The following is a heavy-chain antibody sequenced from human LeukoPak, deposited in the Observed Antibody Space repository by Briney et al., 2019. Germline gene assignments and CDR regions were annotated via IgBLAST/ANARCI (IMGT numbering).Heavy chain of an antibody. V-gene: IGHV3-53*01. CDR3: AKEDSAYFFDY. CDR1: GFTVSSNC. CDR2: IYSGGST. J-gene: IGHJ4*02. D-gene: IGHD5-18*01. Sequence: GGSLRLSCAASGFTVSSNCMSWVRQAPGKGLERVSVIYSGGSTYYADSVKGRFTISRDNSKNTLYLQMNSLRAEDTAVYYCAKEDSAYFFDYWGEGSSATVSS.